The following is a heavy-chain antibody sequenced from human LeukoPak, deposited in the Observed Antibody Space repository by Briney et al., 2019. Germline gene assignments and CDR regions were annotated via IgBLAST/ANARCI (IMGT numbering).Heavy chain of an antibody. CDR1: GYTFTSYY. CDR2: INPSGGST. Sequence: GASVKVSCKASGYTFTSYYMHWVRQAPGQGLEWMGIINPSGGSTSYAQKFQGRVTMTRDMSTSTVYMELSSLRSEDTAVYYCARPMVRGVRAEAFDIWGQGTMVTVSS. CDR3: ARPMVRGVRAEAFDI. J-gene: IGHJ3*02. D-gene: IGHD3-10*01. V-gene: IGHV1-46*01.